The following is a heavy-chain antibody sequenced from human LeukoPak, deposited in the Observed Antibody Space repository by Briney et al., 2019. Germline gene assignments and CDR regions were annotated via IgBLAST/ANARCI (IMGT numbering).Heavy chain of an antibody. Sequence: ASVKVSCKASGYAFTRHYMHWVRQAPGQGLEWMGLINPSGSSTIYAQKFQGRVTMTRDMSTSTDYMELSSLRSEDTAVYYCARDNSVGDYTWWFDPWGQGTLVTVSS. J-gene: IGHJ5*02. V-gene: IGHV1-46*01. CDR3: ARDNSVGDYTWWFDP. CDR1: GYAFTRHY. CDR2: INPSGSST. D-gene: IGHD1-26*01.